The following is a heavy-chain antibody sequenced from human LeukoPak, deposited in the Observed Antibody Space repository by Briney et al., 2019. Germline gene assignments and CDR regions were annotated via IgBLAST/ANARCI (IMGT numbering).Heavy chain of an antibody. CDR2: GDYSGGT. J-gene: IGHJ4*02. CDR1: GDSINSSSSY. Sequence: SETLSLTCTVSGDSINSSSSYWAWIRQPPGKGLEWIASGDYSGGTYYNPSLESRVAISADMSKNQISLKLTSVTGADTAVYYCAGERGEEYSSGWYKTNYFYNWGQGIRVTVSS. CDR3: AGERGEEYSSGWYKTNYFYN. D-gene: IGHD6-19*01. V-gene: IGHV4-39*07.